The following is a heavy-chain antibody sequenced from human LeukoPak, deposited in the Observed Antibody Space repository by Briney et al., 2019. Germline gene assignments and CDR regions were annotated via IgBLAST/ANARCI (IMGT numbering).Heavy chain of an antibody. Sequence: QPGGSLRLSCAASGFTFSSYWMHWVRQAPGKGLVWVSRIYTDGTNINYADSMKGRFTISRDNAKSTLYLQMNNLRAEDTAVYYCARTSSPYYDFWSGYWTSNYYYYGMDVWGQGTTVTVSS. V-gene: IGHV3-74*01. J-gene: IGHJ6*02. CDR1: GFTFSSYW. D-gene: IGHD3-3*01. CDR3: ARTSSPYYDFWSGYWTSNYYYYGMDV. CDR2: IYTDGTNI.